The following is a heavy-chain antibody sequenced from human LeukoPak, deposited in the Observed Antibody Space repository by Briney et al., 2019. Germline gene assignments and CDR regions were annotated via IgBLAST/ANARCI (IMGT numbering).Heavy chain of an antibody. CDR2: INHSGST. CDR1: GGSFSGYY. D-gene: IGHD3-22*01. CDR3: ARRSSGYPYYYYYYMDV. V-gene: IGHV4-34*01. J-gene: IGHJ6*03. Sequence: SETLSLTCAVYGGSFSGYYRSWIRQPPGKGLEWIGEINHSGSTNYNPSLKSRVTISVDTSKNQFSLKLSSVTAADTAVYYCARRSSGYPYYYYYYMDVWGKGTTVTVSS.